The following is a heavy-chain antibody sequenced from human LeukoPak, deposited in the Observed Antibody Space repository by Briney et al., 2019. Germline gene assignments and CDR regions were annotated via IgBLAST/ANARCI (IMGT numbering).Heavy chain of an antibody. Sequence: GGSLRLSCAASGFTVTDNYMNWVRQAPGKGLEWVAYISRDVNPIYYADSVRGRFTISRDNAKNSLYLQMNSLRAEDTAVYYCAKVRYNSGYIFDSWGQGTLVAVSS. V-gene: IGHV3-11*04. CDR1: GFTVTDNY. CDR3: AKVRYNSGYIFDS. CDR2: ISRDVNPI. J-gene: IGHJ4*02. D-gene: IGHD5-18*01.